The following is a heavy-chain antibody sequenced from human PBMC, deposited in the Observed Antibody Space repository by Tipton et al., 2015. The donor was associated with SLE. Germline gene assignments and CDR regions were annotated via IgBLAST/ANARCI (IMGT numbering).Heavy chain of an antibody. Sequence: TLSLTCTVSGGSISSYYWSWIRQPAGKGLEWIGRIYTSGSTNYNPSLKSRVTISVDTSKNQFSLKLSSVTAADTAVYYCARESYDSSGYYFDYWGQGTLVTVSS. CDR1: GGSISSYY. D-gene: IGHD3-22*01. V-gene: IGHV4-4*07. CDR3: ARESYDSSGYYFDY. CDR2: IYTSGST. J-gene: IGHJ4*02.